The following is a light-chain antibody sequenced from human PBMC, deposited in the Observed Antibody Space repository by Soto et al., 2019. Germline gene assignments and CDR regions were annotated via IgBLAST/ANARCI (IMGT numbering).Light chain of an antibody. CDR3: QQYGGSPWT. Sequence: EIVLTQSPGTLSLSPGERATFSCRASQSVSSNYLAWYQQKPGQAPRLLIYGASNRATGIPDRFSGSGSGTDFTLTISRLEPEDFAVYYCQQYGGSPWTFGQGTKVEIK. CDR1: QSVSSNY. CDR2: GAS. J-gene: IGKJ1*01. V-gene: IGKV3-20*01.